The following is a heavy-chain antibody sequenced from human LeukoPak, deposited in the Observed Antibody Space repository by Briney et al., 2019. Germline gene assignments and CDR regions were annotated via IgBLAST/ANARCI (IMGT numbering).Heavy chain of an antibody. J-gene: IGHJ4*02. CDR3: ARDQEGFDY. CDR2: IYPRDGST. V-gene: IGHV1-46*01. Sequence: ASVKVSCEASGYTFTSNYIHWVRQAPGQGLEWMVMIYPRDGSTSYAQKFQGRVTVTRDTSTSTVHMELSGLRSEDTAVYYCARDQEGFDYWGQGTLVTVSS. CDR1: GYTFTSNY.